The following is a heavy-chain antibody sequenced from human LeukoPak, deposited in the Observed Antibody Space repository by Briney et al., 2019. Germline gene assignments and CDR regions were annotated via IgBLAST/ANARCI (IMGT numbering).Heavy chain of an antibody. CDR2: INHSGST. CDR1: GGSFSGYY. J-gene: IGHJ5*02. Sequence: SETLSLTCAVYGGSFSGYYWSWIRQPPGKGLEWIGEINHSGSTNYNPSLKSRVTISVDTSKNQFSLQLCSVTAAHPAVYYCARAFDPWGQGTLVTVSS. CDR3: ARAFDP. V-gene: IGHV4-34*01.